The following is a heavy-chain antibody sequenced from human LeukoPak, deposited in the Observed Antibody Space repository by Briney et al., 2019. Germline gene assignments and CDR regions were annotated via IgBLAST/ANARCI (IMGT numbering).Heavy chain of an antibody. CDR1: GFTVSSNY. CDR3: ARDYCSSTSCYGAGFDP. J-gene: IGHJ5*02. Sequence: GGSLRLSCAASGFTVSSNYMSWVRQAPGKGLEWVSVIYSGGSTYYADSVKGRLTISRDNSKNTLYLQMNSLRAEDTAVYYCARDYCSSTSCYGAGFDPWGQGTLVTVSS. V-gene: IGHV3-66*01. D-gene: IGHD2-2*01. CDR2: IYSGGST.